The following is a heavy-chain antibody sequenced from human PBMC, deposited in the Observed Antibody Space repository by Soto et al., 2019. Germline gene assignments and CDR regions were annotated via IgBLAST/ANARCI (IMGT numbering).Heavy chain of an antibody. CDR1: AGSISSGGFC. CDR2: TQHSGST. Sequence: SETLCLTCTVSAGSISSGGFCWELVRQPPGKGLEWIGYTQHSGSTYYNPSLKRRVSISVDRSKNQFSLELSSVTAADTAVYYCARVPGPWGQGTLVTVSS. J-gene: IGHJ5*02. V-gene: IGHV4-30-2*01. CDR3: ARVPGP.